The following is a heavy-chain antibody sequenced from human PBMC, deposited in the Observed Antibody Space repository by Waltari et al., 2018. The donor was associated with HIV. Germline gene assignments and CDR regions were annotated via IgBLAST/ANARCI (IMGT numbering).Heavy chain of an antibody. J-gene: IGHJ6*02. V-gene: IGHV4-34*01. CDR3: ARLFRNWGTRYYGMDV. CDR2: INHSGST. Sequence: QVQLQPWGAGLLKPSETMSLTCAVYGGSFSGYYWSWIRQPPGKGLEWIGEINHSGSTNYNPSLKSRVTISVDTSKNQFSLKLSSVTAADTAVYYCARLFRNWGTRYYGMDVWGQGTTVTVSS. CDR1: GGSFSGYY. D-gene: IGHD7-27*01.